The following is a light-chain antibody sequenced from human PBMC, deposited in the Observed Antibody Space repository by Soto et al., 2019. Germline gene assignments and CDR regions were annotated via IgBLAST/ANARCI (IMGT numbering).Light chain of an antibody. CDR2: GAS. V-gene: IGKV3-15*01. Sequence: EVVMTQSPATLSVSPGERATLSCRASQSVSINLAWYQQKLGQAPRLLIYGASTGATGIPARFSGSGSGTDFTLTISSLQSEDFALYYCQQYTTWPLTFGGGTQLEI. J-gene: IGKJ4*01. CDR3: QQYTTWPLT. CDR1: QSVSIN.